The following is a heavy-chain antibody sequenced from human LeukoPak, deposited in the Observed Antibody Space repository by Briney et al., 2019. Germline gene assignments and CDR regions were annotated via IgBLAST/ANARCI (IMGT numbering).Heavy chain of an antibody. CDR2: ISWNSGTI. V-gene: IGHV3-9*01. CDR1: GFSFDEYA. J-gene: IGHJ6*04. D-gene: IGHD5-18*01. CDR3: AKDISRGYRHGYYNYYHIDV. Sequence: GGSLRLSCAASGFSFDEYAMHWVRQGTGKGLEWVSGISWNSGTIEYADSVKGRFTISRDNAKNSLYLQMNSLRAEDTALYYCAKDISRGYRHGYYNYYHIDVWGKGTTVIVSS.